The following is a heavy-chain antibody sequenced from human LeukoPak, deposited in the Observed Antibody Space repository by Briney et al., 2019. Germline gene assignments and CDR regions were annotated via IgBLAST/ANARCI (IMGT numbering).Heavy chain of an antibody. Sequence: GGSLRLSCGASGFSFTTYWMGWVRQAPGEGLEWVANIKQDGTEKYYVDSVKGRFTISRDNAKNSLYLQMNSLRVEDTAVYYCAKLAKYFYGSETYYFFEHWGQGTPVTASS. J-gene: IGHJ4*02. CDR3: AKLAKYFYGSETYYFFEH. CDR1: GFSFTTYW. V-gene: IGHV3-7*01. D-gene: IGHD3-10*01. CDR2: IKQDGTEK.